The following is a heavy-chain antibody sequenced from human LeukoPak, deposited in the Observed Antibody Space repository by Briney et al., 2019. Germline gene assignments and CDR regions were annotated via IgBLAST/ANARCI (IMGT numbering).Heavy chain of an antibody. V-gene: IGHV3-49*04. CDR3: TRVMRGAGDY. CDR2: IRSKAYGGTT. Sequence: PGRSLRLSCTASGFTFGDYAMSWVRQAPGKGLGWVGFIRSKAYGGTTEYAASVKGRFTISRDDSKSIAYLQMNSLKTEDTAVYYCTRVMRGAGDYWGQGTLVTVSS. D-gene: IGHD3-10*01. J-gene: IGHJ4*02. CDR1: GFTFGDYA.